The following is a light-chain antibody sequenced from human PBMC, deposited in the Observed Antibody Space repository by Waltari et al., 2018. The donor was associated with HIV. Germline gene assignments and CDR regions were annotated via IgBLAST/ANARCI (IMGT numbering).Light chain of an antibody. V-gene: IGLV1-47*01. CDR3: AAWDDILSGWV. J-gene: IGLJ3*02. Sequence: QSVLTQPPSASGTPGQRVTISCSGSSANIGNTVYWYQQLPGTAPKVLIYRDNHPPSRVPDRCSGSRYGTSASLDVSGLLSEDEATYFCAAWDDILSGWVFGGGTKLTVL. CDR1: SANIGNT. CDR2: RDN.